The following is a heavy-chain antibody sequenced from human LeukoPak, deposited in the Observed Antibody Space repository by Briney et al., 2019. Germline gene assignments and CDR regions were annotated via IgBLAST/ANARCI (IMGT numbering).Heavy chain of an antibody. D-gene: IGHD6-19*01. CDR1: GGSISSSNW. CDR2: IYHSGST. CDR3: ARALSSGWYEDAFDI. V-gene: IGHV4-4*02. J-gene: IGHJ3*02. Sequence: SETLSLTCAVSGGSISSSNWWSWVRQPPGKGLEWIGEIYHSGSTNYNPSLKSRVTTSVDKSKNQFSLKLSSVTAADTAVYYCARALSSGWYEDAFDIWGQGTMVTVSS.